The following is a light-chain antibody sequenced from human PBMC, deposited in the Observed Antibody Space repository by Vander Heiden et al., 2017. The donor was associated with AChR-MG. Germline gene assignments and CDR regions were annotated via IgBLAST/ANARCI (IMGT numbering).Light chain of an antibody. V-gene: IGLV1-40*01. Sequence: QSMLTQPHSVSGAPGQRVTISCTGGSSNIGAGYDVHWYQQVPGTAPKLLIYVNSIRPSGVPDRFSGSKSDTSASLAITGLQAEDEADYYCQSYDSSLSVVFGGGTKLTVL. CDR3: QSYDSSLSVV. CDR1: SSNIGAGYD. CDR2: VNS. J-gene: IGLJ2*01.